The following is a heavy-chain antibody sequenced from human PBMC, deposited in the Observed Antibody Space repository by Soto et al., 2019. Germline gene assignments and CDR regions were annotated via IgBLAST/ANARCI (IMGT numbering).Heavy chain of an antibody. Sequence: QVQLVQSGAEVKKPGASVKVSCKASGYTFTSYGISWVRQAPGQGLEWMGWISAYNGNTNYAQKLQGRVTMTTDTYTSTAYMELRSLRSDDKAVYYCAGDVDIVVVVAATPGPGYWGQGTLVTVSS. V-gene: IGHV1-18*01. CDR1: GYTFTSYG. CDR2: ISAYNGNT. CDR3: AGDVDIVVVVAATPGPGY. D-gene: IGHD2-15*01. J-gene: IGHJ4*02.